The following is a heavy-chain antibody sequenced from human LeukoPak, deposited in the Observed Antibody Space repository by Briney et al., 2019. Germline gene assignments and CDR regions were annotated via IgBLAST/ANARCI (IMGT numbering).Heavy chain of an antibody. Sequence: TGGSLRLSCAVSGFIFSSYRMNWVRQAPGKGLEWEASIKQDGSEKYYVDSVKGRFTISRDNAKDSLSLQMNSLRPEDTAAYYCARGSSSAFDIWGQGTTVTVSS. J-gene: IGHJ3*02. D-gene: IGHD6-6*01. V-gene: IGHV3-7*01. CDR1: GFIFSSYR. CDR3: ARGSSSAFDI. CDR2: IKQDGSEK.